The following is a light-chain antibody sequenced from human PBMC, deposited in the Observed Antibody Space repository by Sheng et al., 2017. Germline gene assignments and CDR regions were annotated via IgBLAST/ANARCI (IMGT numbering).Light chain of an antibody. V-gene: IGLV1-51*01. J-gene: IGLJ2*01. Sequence: QSVLTQPPSMSAAPGQKVTISCSGSTSNIVNNYVSWYQQLPGTVPKLLIYDNNKRPSGVPDRFSGSKSGTSATLDITGLQTGDEADYFCGAWDTSLSIGVFGGGTKLTVL. CDR2: DNN. CDR1: TSNIVNNY. CDR3: GAWDTSLSIGV.